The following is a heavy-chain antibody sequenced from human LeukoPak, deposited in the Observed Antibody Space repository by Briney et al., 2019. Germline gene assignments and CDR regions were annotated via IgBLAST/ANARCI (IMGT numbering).Heavy chain of an antibody. CDR1: GFTVSNNY. J-gene: IGHJ4*02. D-gene: IGHD3-22*01. Sequence: PGGSLRLSCAASGFTVSNNYMAWVRQAPGEGLEWLSYIRRSDSTTYYADSVKGRFTISRDNAKNSLYLQMDSLRVEDTAVYYCAKRADSSAHSFDYWGQGTLVTVSS. V-gene: IGHV3-11*04. CDR3: AKRADSSAHSFDY. CDR2: IRRSDSTT.